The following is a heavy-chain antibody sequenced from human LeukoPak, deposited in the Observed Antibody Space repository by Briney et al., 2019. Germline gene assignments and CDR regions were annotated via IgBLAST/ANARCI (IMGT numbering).Heavy chain of an antibody. CDR3: ARSTYGDYSPTFFDP. V-gene: IGHV4-59*08. J-gene: IGHJ5*02. CDR1: GGSFSGYY. CDR2: IYYSGST. Sequence: SETLSLTCAVYGGSFSGYYWSWIRQPPGKGLEWIGYIYYSGSTKYNPSLKSRVTISVKTAKKQFSLKLSSVTAADTAVYYCARSTYGDYSPTFFDPWGQGTLVTVSS. D-gene: IGHD4-17*01.